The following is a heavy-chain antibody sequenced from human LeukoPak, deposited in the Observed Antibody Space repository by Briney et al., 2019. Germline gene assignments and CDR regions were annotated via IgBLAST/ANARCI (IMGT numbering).Heavy chain of an antibody. CDR1: GYTFTDYY. D-gene: IGHD2-2*01. CDR3: VRAIIGYCTSTTCPTNAFDF. J-gene: IGHJ3*01. CDR2: INPSSGDA. Sequence: ASVKVSCKASGYTFTDYYMHWVRQAPGQGLEWMGRINPSSGDANYPQNFRGRVTMTRDTSRNIAYMELSSLRPDDTAVYYCVRAIIGYCTSTTCPTNAFDFWGQGTMVNVSS. V-gene: IGHV1-2*06.